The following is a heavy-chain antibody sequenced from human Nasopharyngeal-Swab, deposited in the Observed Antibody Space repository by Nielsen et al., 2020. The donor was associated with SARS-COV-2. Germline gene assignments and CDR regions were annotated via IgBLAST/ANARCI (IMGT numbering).Heavy chain of an antibody. Sequence: SETLSLTCTVSGGSISSYYWSWIRQPPGKGLEWIGYIYYSGSTNYNPPLKSRVTISVDTSKNQFSLKLSSVTAADTAVYYCARAPYSSSWYWNAFDIWGQGKMVTVSS. CDR2: IYYSGST. J-gene: IGHJ3*02. D-gene: IGHD6-13*01. V-gene: IGHV4-59*01. CDR3: ARAPYSSSWYWNAFDI. CDR1: GGSISSYY.